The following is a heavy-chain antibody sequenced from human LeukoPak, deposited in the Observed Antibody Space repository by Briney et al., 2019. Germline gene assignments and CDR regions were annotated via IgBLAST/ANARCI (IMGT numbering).Heavy chain of an antibody. CDR1: TGSISSCY. Sequence: SETLSLTCTVSTGSISSCYWSWIRQPPGKTLEWIGYIYYSGSANYNPSLKSRVTISVDTSKNQFSLKLTSVTAADTAVYYCARHWVSSESPYSFDIWGQGTMVTVSS. D-gene: IGHD1-26*01. J-gene: IGHJ3*02. CDR2: IYYSGSA. CDR3: ARHWVSSESPYSFDI. V-gene: IGHV4-59*08.